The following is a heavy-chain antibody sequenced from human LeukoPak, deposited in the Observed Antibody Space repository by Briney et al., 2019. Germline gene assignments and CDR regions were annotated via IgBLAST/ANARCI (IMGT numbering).Heavy chain of an antibody. CDR3: AKAPRWASFDY. D-gene: IGHD5-24*01. CDR1: GFTFSSYA. J-gene: IGHJ4*02. Sequence: GGSLRLSCATSGFTFSSYAMSWVRQAPGKGLEWVSAISGSGGDTYYADSVKGRFTISRDNSKYTLSLEMNSLRAEDTAVYFCAKAPRWASFDYWGQGTLVTVSS. CDR2: ISGSGGDT. V-gene: IGHV3-23*01.